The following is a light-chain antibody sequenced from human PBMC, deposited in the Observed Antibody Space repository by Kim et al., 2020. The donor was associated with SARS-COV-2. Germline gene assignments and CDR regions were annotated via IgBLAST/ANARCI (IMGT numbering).Light chain of an antibody. CDR3: QTWGTGILV. CDR2: LNSDGSH. Sequence: QPVLTQSPSASASLGASVKLTCTLSSGHNSYAIAWHQQQPEKGPRYSMKLNSDGSHTKGDGIPDRFSGSSSGAERYLTISSLQSEDEADYYCQTWGTGILVFGGGTQLTVL. J-gene: IGLJ3*02. V-gene: IGLV4-69*01. CDR1: SGHNSYA.